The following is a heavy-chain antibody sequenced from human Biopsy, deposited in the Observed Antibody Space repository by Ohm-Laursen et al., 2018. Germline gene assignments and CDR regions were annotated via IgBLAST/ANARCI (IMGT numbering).Heavy chain of an antibody. CDR3: AREGTSVTFCGKISDYYFDF. V-gene: IGHV1-18*01. Sequence: ASVKVSCKASGYTFTTYAITWVRQAPGQGLEWLGWISVMTGNTNYTQKLQGRVTMTTDTSTNTAYMELRSLRSDDTALYYCAREGTSVTFCGKISDYYFDFWGPGTVVTVSS. J-gene: IGHJ4*02. D-gene: IGHD1/OR15-1a*01. CDR2: ISVMTGNT. CDR1: GYTFTTYA.